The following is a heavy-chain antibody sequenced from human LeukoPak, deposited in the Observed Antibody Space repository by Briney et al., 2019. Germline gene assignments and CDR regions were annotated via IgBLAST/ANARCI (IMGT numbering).Heavy chain of an antibody. CDR2: ISSGSSAI. CDR3: GTGDPRFDY. V-gene: IGHV3-48*01. CDR1: GLSFSTYS. J-gene: IGHJ4*02. Sequence: GGSLRLSCAASGLSFSTYSMNWVRQAPGKGLQWVSYISSGSSAIYYTDSVKGRFTITRDDAKNSVYLQMNSLRTEDTAVYYCGTGDPRFDYWGQRILVTVSS. D-gene: IGHD7-27*01.